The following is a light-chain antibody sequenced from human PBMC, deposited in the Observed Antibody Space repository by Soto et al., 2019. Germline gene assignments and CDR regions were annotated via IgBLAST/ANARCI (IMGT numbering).Light chain of an antibody. Sequence: DIQMTQSPSTLSGSVGERVTITCRASQTISSWLAWYQQKPGKAPQLLIYKASTLKLGVPSSFIGSGSGTEFPLTISSRQPKDFATYYGHSYKTYSEAFGKGTNVELK. V-gene: IGKV1-5*03. CDR2: KAS. J-gene: IGKJ1*01. CDR3: HSYKTYSEA. CDR1: QTISSW.